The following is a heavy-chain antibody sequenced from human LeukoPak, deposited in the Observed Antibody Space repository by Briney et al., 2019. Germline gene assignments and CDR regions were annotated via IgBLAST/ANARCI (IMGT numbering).Heavy chain of an antibody. J-gene: IGHJ5*02. CDR2: IHPGDSDT. V-gene: IGHV5-51*01. CDR1: GYSFTSYW. Sequence: GESLKISCKGSGYSFTSYWIGWVRQMPGKGLEWMGIIHPGDSDTRYSPSFQGQVTISADKSISTAYLQWSSLKASDTAMYYCARHINYYDSSGLNWFDPWGQGTLVTVSS. D-gene: IGHD3-22*01. CDR3: ARHINYYDSSGLNWFDP.